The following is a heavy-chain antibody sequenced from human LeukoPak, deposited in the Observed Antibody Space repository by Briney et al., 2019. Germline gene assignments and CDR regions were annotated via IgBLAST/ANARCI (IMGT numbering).Heavy chain of an antibody. CDR2: ISQGGSEK. CDR3: VRDGSGYDY. Sequence: PGGSLRLSCAASGFTFSNYWMSWVRQAPGKGLEWVANISQGGSEKYYLNSVKGRFTISRDNAKNALYLQMNSLRTDDTAIYYCVRDGSGYDYWDQGTLVTVSS. J-gene: IGHJ4*02. V-gene: IGHV3-7*05. D-gene: IGHD6-19*01. CDR1: GFTFSNYW.